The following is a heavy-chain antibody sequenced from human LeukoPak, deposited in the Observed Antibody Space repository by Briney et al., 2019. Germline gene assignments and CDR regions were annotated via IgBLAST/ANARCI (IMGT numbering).Heavy chain of an antibody. Sequence: GGSLRLSCAVAGLSFSRFSRIWVRQAPGKGLEWVASVTGRSSYIYYADAVKGRFTISRDNFRNTLYLRMNSLRVEDSAVYYCARDPSLESNYGVYADFWGRGTLVTVSS. CDR3: ARDPSLESNYGVYADF. J-gene: IGHJ4*02. CDR1: GLSFSRFS. D-gene: IGHD4-17*01. V-gene: IGHV3-21*06. CDR2: VTGRSSYI.